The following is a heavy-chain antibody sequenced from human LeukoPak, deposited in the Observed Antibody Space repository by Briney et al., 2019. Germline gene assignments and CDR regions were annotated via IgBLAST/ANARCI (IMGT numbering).Heavy chain of an antibody. J-gene: IGHJ5*02. Sequence: GGSLRLSCAASGFTFSSNGMHWVRQAPGKGLEWVAFIRYDGSNKYYADSVKGRFTISRDNSKNTLYLQMNSLRAEDTAVYYCARTQQLVLRSPLDPWGQGTLVTVSS. D-gene: IGHD6-13*01. CDR2: IRYDGSNK. CDR1: GFTFSSNG. CDR3: ARTQQLVLRSPLDP. V-gene: IGHV3-30*02.